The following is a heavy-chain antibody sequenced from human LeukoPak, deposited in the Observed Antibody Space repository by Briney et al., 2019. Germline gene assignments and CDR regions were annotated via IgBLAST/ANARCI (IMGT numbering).Heavy chain of an antibody. CDR1: GFTFSTYW. CDR3: ATSNWCDP. J-gene: IGHJ5*02. CDR2: INSGGTTT. V-gene: IGHV3-74*01. Sequence: GGSLRLSCAASGFTFSTYWMHWVRQAPGKGLVWVSRINSGGTTTNYADRVKGRFTISRDNAKNTLYLKMNSLRGEDTAVHYCATSNWCDPWGQGALVTVSP. D-gene: IGHD2-2*01.